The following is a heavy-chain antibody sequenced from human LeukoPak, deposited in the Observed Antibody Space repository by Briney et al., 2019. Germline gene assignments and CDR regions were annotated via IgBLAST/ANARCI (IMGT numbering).Heavy chain of an antibody. D-gene: IGHD6-19*01. J-gene: IGHJ4*02. V-gene: IGHV3-48*03. CDR3: SLLAVASPQDY. Sequence: GGSLRLSCAASGFSFSTYGMHWVRQAPGKGLEWVSDISSSGSIVYYADSVKGRFTTSRDNANNYLYLQMHSLRAEDTAVYYCSLLAVASPQDYWGQGTLVTVSS. CDR2: ISSSGSIV. CDR1: GFSFSTYG.